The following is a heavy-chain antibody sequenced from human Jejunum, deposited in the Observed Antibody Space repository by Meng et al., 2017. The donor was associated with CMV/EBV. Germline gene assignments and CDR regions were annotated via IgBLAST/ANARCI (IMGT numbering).Heavy chain of an antibody. CDR3: IRGPYGADSWYDY. D-gene: IGHD4-17*01. J-gene: IGHJ4*02. V-gene: IGHV3-74*01. Sequence: SGFTISTYCLTVYHTIPGKEVTWLSPITTSLHPTHYADSVKGRFTISRDNAKSTLYLQMNSLTAEDTAVYYCIRGPYGADSWYDYWGQGTLVTVSS. CDR2: ITTSLHPT. CDR1: GFTISTYC.